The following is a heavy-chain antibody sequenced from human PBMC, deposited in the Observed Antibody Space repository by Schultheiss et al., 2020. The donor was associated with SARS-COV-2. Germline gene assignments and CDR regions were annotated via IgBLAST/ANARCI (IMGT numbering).Heavy chain of an antibody. J-gene: IGHJ6*02. CDR3: ARAPAWDYGMDV. Sequence: SETLSLTCTVSGGSIRSSSYYWGWIRQPPGKGLAWIGSIFYSGSTYYNPSLKSRVTISVDTSKSQFSLKLRSVTAADTAVYYCARAPAWDYGMDVWGQGTTVTVSS. CDR2: IFYSGST. CDR1: GGSIRSSSYY. V-gene: IGHV4-39*01. D-gene: IGHD2-2*01.